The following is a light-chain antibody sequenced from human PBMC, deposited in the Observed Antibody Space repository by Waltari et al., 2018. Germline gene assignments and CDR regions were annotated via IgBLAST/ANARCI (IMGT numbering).Light chain of an antibody. V-gene: IGKV3-20*01. CDR1: QSVSRT. CDR3: QHYVRLPAT. Sequence: EIVLTQSPGILSLSPGERATLSCRASQSVSRTLAWDQQKPGPAPRLLIYGASTRATGIPDRFSGGGSGTDFSLTISRLEPEDFAVYYCQHYVRLPATFGQGTKVEIK. CDR2: GAS. J-gene: IGKJ1*01.